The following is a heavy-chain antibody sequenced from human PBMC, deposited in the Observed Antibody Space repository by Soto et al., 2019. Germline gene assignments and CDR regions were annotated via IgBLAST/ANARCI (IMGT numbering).Heavy chain of an antibody. CDR3: ARGGSSGYYFSSFDP. CDR1: GGSISSYY. Sequence: PSETLSLTCTVSGGSISSYYWSWIRQPPGKGLEWIGYIYYSGSTNYNPSLKSRVTISVDTSKNQFSLKLSSVTAADTAVYYCARGGSSGYYFSSFDPWGQGTLVTVSS. J-gene: IGHJ5*02. V-gene: IGHV4-59*01. D-gene: IGHD3-22*01. CDR2: IYYSGST.